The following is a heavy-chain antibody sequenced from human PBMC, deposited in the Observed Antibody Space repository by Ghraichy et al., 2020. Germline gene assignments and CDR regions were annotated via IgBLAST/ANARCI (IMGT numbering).Heavy chain of an antibody. CDR3: ARRFRWSYYYYGMDV. D-gene: IGHD6-13*01. Sequence: SETLSLTCAVYGGSFSGYYWSWIRQPPGKGLEWIGEINHSGSTNYNPSLKSRVTISVDTSKNQFSLKLSSVTAADTAVYYCARRFRWSYYYYGMDVWGQGTTVTVSS. V-gene: IGHV4-34*01. CDR1: GGSFSGYY. J-gene: IGHJ6*02. CDR2: INHSGST.